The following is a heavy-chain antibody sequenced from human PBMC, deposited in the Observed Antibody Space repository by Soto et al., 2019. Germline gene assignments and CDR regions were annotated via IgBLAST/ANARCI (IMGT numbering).Heavy chain of an antibody. J-gene: IGHJ4*02. CDR2: MYHTGST. D-gene: IGHD3-22*01. Sequence: QVQLQESGPGLVKPSGTLSLTCAVSGVSISSNNWWSWVRQPPGKGLEWIGEMYHTGSTNYNPSRKSLVTISVDKSKNHFSLELNSVTAADTAVYYCARSSRYQYDSSEGNFDYWGQGTLVTVSS. CDR1: GVSISSNNW. V-gene: IGHV4-4*02. CDR3: ARSSRYQYDSSEGNFDY.